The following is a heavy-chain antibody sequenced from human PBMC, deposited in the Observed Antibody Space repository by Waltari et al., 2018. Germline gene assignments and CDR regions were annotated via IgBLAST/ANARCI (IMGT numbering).Heavy chain of an antibody. CDR3: ARSPTYYGSGTYYLRPQYYFDY. V-gene: IGHV4-31*03. CDR2: IYYSGRT. J-gene: IGHJ4*02. CDR1: GGPISTANYY. D-gene: IGHD3-10*01. Sequence: QVQLQESGPGLVKPSQTLSLTCTVSGGPISTANYYCSWIRQHPGTGLEWIGYIYYSGRTSFNPSLKSRVTLSVDTSNNQFSLKLTSVTAADTAVYYCARSPTYYGSGTYYLRPQYYFDYWGQGTLVTVSS.